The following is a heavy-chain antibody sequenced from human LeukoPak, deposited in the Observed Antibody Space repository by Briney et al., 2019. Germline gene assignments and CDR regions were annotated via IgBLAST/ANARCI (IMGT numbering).Heavy chain of an antibody. V-gene: IGHV3-21*01. CDR3: ATDVVVILSY. J-gene: IGHJ4*02. D-gene: IGHD3-22*01. Sequence: GSLRLSCTASVFTFSSYSMNWVRQAPGKGLEWVSSISSSSSYIYYAVSVKGRFTISRDNAKNSLYLQMNSLRAEDTAVYYCATDVVVILSYWGQGTLVTVSS. CDR1: VFTFSSYS. CDR2: ISSSSSYI.